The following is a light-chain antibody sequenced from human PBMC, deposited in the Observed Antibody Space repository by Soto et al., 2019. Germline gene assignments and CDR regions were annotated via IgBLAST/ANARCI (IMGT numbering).Light chain of an antibody. CDR1: SSNIGSNT. Sequence: QSVLTQPPSASRTRGQRVTMSCSGSSSNIGSNTVNWYQQLPGTAPKLLIYSNNQRPSGVPDRFSGSKSGTSASLAISGLQSEDEADYYCAAWDDSLNGLYVFGTGTKVTVL. CDR3: AAWDDSLNGLYV. V-gene: IGLV1-44*01. J-gene: IGLJ1*01. CDR2: SNN.